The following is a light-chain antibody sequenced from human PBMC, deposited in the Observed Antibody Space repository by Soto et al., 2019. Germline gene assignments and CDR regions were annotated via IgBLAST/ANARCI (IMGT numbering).Light chain of an antibody. J-gene: IGKJ1*01. CDR1: QSVSSN. CDR3: QHYNNWPPWT. V-gene: IGKV3-15*01. CDR2: GAS. Sequence: EIVMTQSPVTLSVSPGERATLSCRASQSVSSNLAGYQQKPGQAARLLIYGASTRATGIPARFSGSGSGTEFTLTISSLQSEDFAVYYCQHYNNWPPWTFGQGTKVEIK.